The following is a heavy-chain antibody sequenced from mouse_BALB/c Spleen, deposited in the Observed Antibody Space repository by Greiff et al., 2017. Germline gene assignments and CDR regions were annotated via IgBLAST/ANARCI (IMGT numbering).Heavy chain of an antibody. CDR3: ARGGGNYGGYAMDY. V-gene: IGHV5-17*02. J-gene: IGHJ4*01. D-gene: IGHD2-1*01. Sequence: EVKLMESGGGLVQPGGSRKLSCAASGFTFSSFGMHWVRQAPEKGLEWVAYISSGSSTIYYADTVKGRFTISRDNPKNTLFLQMTSLRSEDTAMYYCARGGGNYGGYAMDYWGQGTSVTVSS. CDR1: GFTFSSFG. CDR2: ISSGSSTI.